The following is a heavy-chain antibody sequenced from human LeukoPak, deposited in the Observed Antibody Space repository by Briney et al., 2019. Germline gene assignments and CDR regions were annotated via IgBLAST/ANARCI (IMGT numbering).Heavy chain of an antibody. Sequence: GGSLRLSCAASGFAFRTYAMTWVRQAPEKGLQWVSTISTSGRATYYADSVEGRFTISRDDAKNSLYLQMNSLRAEDTAVYYCGRDVGSGSYSASDYWGQGTLVTVSS. CDR2: ISTSGRAT. CDR3: GRDVGSGSYSASDY. J-gene: IGHJ4*02. CDR1: GFAFRTYA. D-gene: IGHD3-10*01. V-gene: IGHV3-23*01.